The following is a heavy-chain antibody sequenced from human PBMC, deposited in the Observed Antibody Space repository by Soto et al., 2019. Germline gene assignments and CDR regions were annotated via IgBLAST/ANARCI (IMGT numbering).Heavy chain of an antibody. V-gene: IGHV1-2*04. CDR1: GYTFTGYY. CDR3: ARGAATVTPGWFDP. J-gene: IGHJ5*02. CDR2: INPNSGGT. Sequence: ASVKVSCKASGYTFTGYYMHWVRQAPGQGLEWMGWINPNSGGTNYAQKFQGWVTMTRDTSISTAYMELSRLRSDDTAVYYCARGAATVTPGWFDPWGQGIMVTVSS. D-gene: IGHD4-17*01.